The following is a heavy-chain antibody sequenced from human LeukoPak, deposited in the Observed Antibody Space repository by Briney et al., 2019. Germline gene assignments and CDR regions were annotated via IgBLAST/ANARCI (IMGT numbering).Heavy chain of an antibody. J-gene: IGHJ5*02. D-gene: IGHD3-10*01. CDR1: GYSISSGYY. CDR2: IYHSGST. CDR3: ARKRWFGELLPQEYNWFDP. Sequence: SETLSLTCTVSGYSISSGYYWGWIRQPPGKGLEWIGSIYHSGSTYYNPSLKSRVTISVDTSKNQFSLKLSSVTAADTAVYYCARKRWFGELLPQEYNWFDPWGQGTLVTVSS. V-gene: IGHV4-38-2*02.